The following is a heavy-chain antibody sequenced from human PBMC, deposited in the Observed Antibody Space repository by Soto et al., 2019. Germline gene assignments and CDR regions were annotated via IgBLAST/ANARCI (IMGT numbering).Heavy chain of an antibody. D-gene: IGHD2-2*01. Sequence: GGSLRLSCAASGFTFSSYAMSWVRQAPGKGLEWVSAISGSGGSTYYADSVKGRFTISRDNSKNTLYLQMNSLRAEDTAVYYCAKDRPTDIVVVPAAIIRYNWFDPWGQGTLVTVSS. V-gene: IGHV3-23*01. CDR3: AKDRPTDIVVVPAAIIRYNWFDP. CDR1: GFTFSSYA. CDR2: ISGSGGST. J-gene: IGHJ5*02.